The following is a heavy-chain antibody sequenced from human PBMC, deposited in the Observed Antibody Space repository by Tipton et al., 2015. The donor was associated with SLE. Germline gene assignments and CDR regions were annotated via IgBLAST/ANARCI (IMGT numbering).Heavy chain of an antibody. CDR2: IYYSGST. CDR3: ARERAYYDFWSGYPDYYYYGMDV. V-gene: IGHV4-59*01. D-gene: IGHD3-3*01. CDR1: GGSISSYY. J-gene: IGHJ6*02. Sequence: TLSLTCTVSGGSISSYYWSWIRRPPGKGLEWIGYIYYSGSTNYNPSLKSRVTISVDTSKNQFSLKLSSVTAADTAVYYCARERAYYDFWSGYPDYYYYGMDVWGQGTTVTVSS.